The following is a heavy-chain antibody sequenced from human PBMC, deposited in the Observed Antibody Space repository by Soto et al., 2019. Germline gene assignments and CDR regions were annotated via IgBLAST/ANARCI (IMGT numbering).Heavy chain of an antibody. CDR3: ARINGSGSYSLSDAFDI. CDR2: IKQDGSEK. Sequence: APGKGLEWVANIKQDGSEKYYVDSVKGRFTISRDNAKNSLYLQMNSLRAEDTAAYYCARINGSGSYSLSDAFDIWGQGTMVTVSS. V-gene: IGHV3-7*01. J-gene: IGHJ3*02. D-gene: IGHD3-10*01.